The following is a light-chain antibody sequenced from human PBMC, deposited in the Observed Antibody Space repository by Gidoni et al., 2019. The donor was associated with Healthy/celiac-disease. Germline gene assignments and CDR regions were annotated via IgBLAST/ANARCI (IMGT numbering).Light chain of an antibody. V-gene: IGKV3-15*01. Sequence: EIVMTQSPATLSVSPGERVTLSCRASQSVSSPLAWYQQKPGQAPSLLIFGAYIRATGTPARFSGSGSGTEFTLTISSLQSEDFAVYYCQQYSNWPQWTFGQGTKVEIK. CDR1: QSVSSP. J-gene: IGKJ1*01. CDR3: QQYSNWPQWT. CDR2: GAY.